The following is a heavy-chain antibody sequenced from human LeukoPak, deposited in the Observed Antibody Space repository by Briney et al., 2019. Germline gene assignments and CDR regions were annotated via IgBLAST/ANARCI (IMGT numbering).Heavy chain of an antibody. J-gene: IGHJ5*02. V-gene: IGHV4-59*01. CDR3: VRGPYGSGISNWFDP. CDR1: GGSISNKY. CDR2: IYYSGDT. D-gene: IGHD3-10*01. Sequence: SETLSLTCTVSGGSISNKYWSWIRQPPGKGLEWIGYIYYSGDTNYNPSLQSRVTLSVDTSKNQFSLKLTSVTAADTAVYYCVRGPYGSGISNWFDPWGQGTLVIVSS.